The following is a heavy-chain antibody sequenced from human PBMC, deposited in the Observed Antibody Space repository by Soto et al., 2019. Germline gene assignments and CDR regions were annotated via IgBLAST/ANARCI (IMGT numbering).Heavy chain of an antibody. CDR3: AKELTLYYGSGTYHHYGMDV. CDR2: IRGSGGST. V-gene: IGHV3-23*01. CDR1: GFTFSSYA. D-gene: IGHD3-10*01. Sequence: GGSLRLSCAAPGFTFSSYAMSWVRQAPGKGLEWVSSIRGSGGSTQYADSVKGRFTISRDNSKNTLYLQMNSLRAEDTAVYYCAKELTLYYGSGTYHHYGMDVWGQGTTVTVSS. J-gene: IGHJ6*02.